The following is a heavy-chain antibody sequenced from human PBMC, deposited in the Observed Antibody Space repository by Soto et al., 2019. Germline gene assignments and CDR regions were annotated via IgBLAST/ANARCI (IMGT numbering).Heavy chain of an antibody. Sequence: EVQLLESGGGLVQPGGSLRLSCAASGFTFSSYAMSWVRQAPGKGLEWVSAISGRGGSAYYADSVKGRFTISRDNSKNTLYLQMNSLRAEDTAVYYCASSSGWYRGWWFDPWGQGTLVTVSS. D-gene: IGHD6-19*01. CDR3: ASSSGWYRGWWFDP. V-gene: IGHV3-23*01. J-gene: IGHJ5*02. CDR1: GFTFSSYA. CDR2: ISGRGGSA.